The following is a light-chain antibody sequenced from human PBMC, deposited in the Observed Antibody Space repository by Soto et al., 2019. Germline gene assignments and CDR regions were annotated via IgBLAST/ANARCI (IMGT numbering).Light chain of an antibody. Sequence: EIVLTQSPGTLSLSPGERATLSCRASQTVSNNYLAWYQQKPGQAPRLLIYGASSRATGIPDRFSGSGSGTDFTLTISRLEPEDFAVYYCQQYGSSPITFGQGTRLEI. CDR3: QQYGSSPIT. CDR1: QTVSNNY. V-gene: IGKV3-20*01. CDR2: GAS. J-gene: IGKJ5*01.